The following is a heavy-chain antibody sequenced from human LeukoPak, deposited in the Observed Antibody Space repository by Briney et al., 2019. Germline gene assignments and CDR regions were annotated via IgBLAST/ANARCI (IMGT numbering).Heavy chain of an antibody. D-gene: IGHD3-10*01. CDR3: ASNTRGVHHYYYYYMDV. V-gene: IGHV3-48*03. J-gene: IGHJ6*03. CDR1: GFTFSSYE. Sequence: GGALRLSCAASGFTFSSYEMNWVRQATGKGLEWVSYISCSGSTIYYADSVKGRFTISRDNAKNSLYLQMNSLRAEDTAVYYCASNTRGVHHYYYYYMDVWGKGTTVTVSS. CDR2: ISCSGSTI.